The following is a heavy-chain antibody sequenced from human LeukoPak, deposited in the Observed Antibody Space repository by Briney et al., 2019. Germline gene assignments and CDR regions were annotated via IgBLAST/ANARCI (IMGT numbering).Heavy chain of an antibody. V-gene: IGHV3-23*01. Sequence: PGGSLRLXCXXXXXTFSSYAMSWVRQAPGKGLEWVSAISGSGGSTYYADSVKGRFTISRDNSKNTLYLQMNSLRAEDTAVYYCAKSESLWFGEYAFDIWGQGTMVTVSS. CDR3: AKSESLWFGEYAFDI. CDR1: XXTFSSYA. J-gene: IGHJ3*02. CDR2: ISGSGGST. D-gene: IGHD3-10*01.